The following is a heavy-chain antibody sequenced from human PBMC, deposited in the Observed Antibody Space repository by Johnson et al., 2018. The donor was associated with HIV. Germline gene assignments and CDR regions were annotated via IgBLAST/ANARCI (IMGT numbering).Heavy chain of an antibody. J-gene: IGHJ3*02. V-gene: IGHV3-30-3*01. CDR1: GFTFSSYA. D-gene: IGHD1-1*01. CDR3: ARDLAGTERGNAFDI. Sequence: QVQLVESGGGVVQPGRSLRLSCAASGFTFSSYAMHWVRQAPGKGLEWVAVISYDGSNKYYADSVKGRFTISRDNSKNTLYLQMNSPRAEDTAVYYCARDLAGTERGNAFDIWGQGTMVTVSS. CDR2: ISYDGSNK.